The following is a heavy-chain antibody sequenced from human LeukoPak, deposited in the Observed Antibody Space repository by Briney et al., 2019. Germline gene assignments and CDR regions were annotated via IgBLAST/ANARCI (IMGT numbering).Heavy chain of an antibody. CDR2: ISTFNGNT. CDR3: ARQIMVRGVIIYYYYYYMDV. CDR1: GYTFTSYG. D-gene: IGHD3-10*01. J-gene: IGHJ6*03. V-gene: IGHV1-18*01. Sequence: ASVKVYCKASGYTFTSYGISWVRQAPGQGLEWMGWISTFNGNTNYAQKLQDRVIMITDTSTTTASMELRSLRSDDTAVYYCARQIMVRGVIIYYYYYYMDVWGKGTTVTISS.